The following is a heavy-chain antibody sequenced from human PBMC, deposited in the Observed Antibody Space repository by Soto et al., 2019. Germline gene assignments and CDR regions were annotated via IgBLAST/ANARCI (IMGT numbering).Heavy chain of an antibody. CDR2: INHSGST. V-gene: IGHV4-34*01. D-gene: IGHD2-15*01. J-gene: IGHJ6*02. CDR3: ARVRGYCSGGSCFSHYYYYGMDV. Sequence: TSETLSLTCAVYGGSFSGYYWSWIRQPPGKGLEWIGEINHSGSTNYNPSLKSRVTISVDASKNQFSLKLSSVTAADTAVYYCARVRGYCSGGSCFSHYYYYGMDVWGQGTTVTVSS. CDR1: GGSFSGYY.